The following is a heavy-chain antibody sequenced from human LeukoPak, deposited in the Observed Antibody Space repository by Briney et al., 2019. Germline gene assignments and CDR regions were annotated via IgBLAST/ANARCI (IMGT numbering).Heavy chain of an antibody. CDR3: ARVRGYYDSSGYYPDAFDI. CDR1: GFTFRNHW. D-gene: IGHD3-22*01. V-gene: IGHV3-74*01. CDR2: INNDGSDT. Sequence: GGSLRLSCAASGFTFRNHWMHWVRHAPGKGLVWVARINNDGSDTSHADSVEGRFTISRDNAKDTLYLQMNSLRVEDTAVYYCARVRGYYDSSGYYPDAFDIWGQGTMITVSS. J-gene: IGHJ3*02.